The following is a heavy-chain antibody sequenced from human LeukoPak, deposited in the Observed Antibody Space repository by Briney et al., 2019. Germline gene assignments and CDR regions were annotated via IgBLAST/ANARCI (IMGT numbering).Heavy chain of an antibody. J-gene: IGHJ5*02. D-gene: IGHD6-19*01. CDR2: FYYTGDT. V-gene: IGHV4-39*01. CDR3: VRAVGSVAGPGDWFDP. CDR1: DGSITTSSFH. Sequence: SETLSLTCNVSDGSITTSSFHWGWVRQPPGKGLEWIGTFYYTGDTFYNRSLKSRVTITVDTSKDQFFLALSSVTAADTAVYYCVRAVGSVAGPGDWFDPWGPGILVTVSS.